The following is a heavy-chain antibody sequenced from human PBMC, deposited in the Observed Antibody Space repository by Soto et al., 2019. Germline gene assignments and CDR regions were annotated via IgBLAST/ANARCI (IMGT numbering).Heavy chain of an antibody. CDR3: AKDRPLWLEWPRYNWFDP. D-gene: IGHD3-3*01. CDR2: IIPIFGTA. J-gene: IGHJ5*02. CDR1: GGTFSSYA. V-gene: IGHV1-69*13. Sequence: SVKVSCKASGGTFSSYAISWVRQAPGQGLEWMGGIIPIFGTANYAQKFQGRVTITADESTSTAYMELSSLRSEDTAVYYCAKDRPLWLEWPRYNWFDPWGQGTLVTVSS.